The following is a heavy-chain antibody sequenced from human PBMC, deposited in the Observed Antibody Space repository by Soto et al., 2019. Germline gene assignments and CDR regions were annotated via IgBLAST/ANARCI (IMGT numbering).Heavy chain of an antibody. Sequence: PSETLSLTCTVSGDSISGSYWWSWVRQPPGKGLEWIGEVSQSGNTNYNPSLMSRLTISVDKPKNQFSLRLTYVTAADTGIYYCAREVPGLREVNRNWFDPWGQGTLVTVSS. J-gene: IGHJ5*02. CDR3: AREVPGLREVNRNWFDP. CDR2: VSQSGNT. V-gene: IGHV4-4*02. D-gene: IGHD3-10*01. CDR1: GDSISGSYW.